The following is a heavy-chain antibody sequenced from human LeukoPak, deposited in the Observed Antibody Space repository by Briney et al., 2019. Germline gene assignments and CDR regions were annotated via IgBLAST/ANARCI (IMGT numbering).Heavy chain of an antibody. V-gene: IGHV4-4*07. D-gene: IGHD2-2*01. J-gene: IGHJ3*02. Sequence: SETLSLTCTVSGGSISSYYWSWIRQPAGKGLEWIGRICTSGSTNYNPSLKSRVTMSVDTSKNQFSLKLSSVTAADTAVYYCARDPYCSSTSCLDAFDIWGQGTMVTVSS. CDR1: GGSISSYY. CDR3: ARDPYCSSTSCLDAFDI. CDR2: ICTSGST.